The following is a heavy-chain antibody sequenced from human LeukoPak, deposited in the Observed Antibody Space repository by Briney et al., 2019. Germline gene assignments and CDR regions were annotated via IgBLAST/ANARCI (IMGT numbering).Heavy chain of an antibody. CDR3: ARGVILAPFDY. CDR2: IYYSGST. CDR1: GGSFSGYY. J-gene: IGHJ4*02. D-gene: IGHD3-16*02. V-gene: IGHV4-59*01. Sequence: PSETLSLTCAVYGGSFSGYYWSWIRQPPGKGLEWIGYIYYSGSTNYNPSLKSRVTISVDTSKNQFSLKLSSVTAADTAVYYCARGVILAPFDYWGQGTLVTVSS.